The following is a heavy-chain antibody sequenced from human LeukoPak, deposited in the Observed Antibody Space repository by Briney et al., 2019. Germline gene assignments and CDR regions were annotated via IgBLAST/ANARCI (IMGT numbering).Heavy chain of an antibody. CDR2: LSGSGGST. D-gene: IGHD3-3*01. V-gene: IGHV3-23*01. CDR1: EFAFSSYA. Sequence: GGSLRLSCAASEFAFSSYAMSWVRQAPGKGLEWVSGLSGSGGSTYYADSVKGRFTISRDNSKNTLYLQMNSLRAEDTAVYYCAKGTVFGVVRSGGLDYWGQGTLVTVSS. CDR3: AKGTVFGVVRSGGLDY. J-gene: IGHJ4*02.